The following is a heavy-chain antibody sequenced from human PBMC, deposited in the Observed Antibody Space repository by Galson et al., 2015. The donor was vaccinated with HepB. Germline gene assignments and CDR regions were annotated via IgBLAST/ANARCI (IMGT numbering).Heavy chain of an antibody. D-gene: IGHD2-2*02. Sequence: SLRLSCAASGFTFNSQWMSWVRQAPGRGLEWVANINEDGTIRFYLDSVKGRFTISIDNARDSLYLQMNSLRDEDTAVYYCARAYTWGQGTLVTVSS. CDR2: INEDGTIR. J-gene: IGHJ4*02. V-gene: IGHV3-7*01. CDR1: GFTFNSQW. CDR3: ARAYT.